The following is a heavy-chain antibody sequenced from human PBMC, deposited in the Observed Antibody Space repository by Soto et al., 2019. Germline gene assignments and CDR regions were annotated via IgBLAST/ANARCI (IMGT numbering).Heavy chain of an antibody. CDR1: GYS. D-gene: IGHD3-10*01. J-gene: IGHJ6*02. V-gene: IGHV4-30-2*06. CDR3: ARAPPGPSPRWVL. Sequence: SETLSLTCAVSGYSWSWIRQSPEKGLEWLGCIYPTGSTYYHPSLKSRVTISIDTSRNQFSLNLTSVTAADTAVYYCARAPPGPSPRWVLWGQGTTVTVSS. CDR2: IYPTGST.